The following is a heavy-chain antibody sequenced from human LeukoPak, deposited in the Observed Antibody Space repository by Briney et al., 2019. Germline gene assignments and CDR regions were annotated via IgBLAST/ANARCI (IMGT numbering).Heavy chain of an antibody. CDR3: ARHPYYYDSSGYPSYYGMDV. V-gene: IGHV4-34*01. CDR1: GGSFSGYY. D-gene: IGHD3-22*01. CDR2: INHSGST. Sequence: TSETLSLTCAVYGGSFSGYYWSWIRQPPGKGLEWIGEINHSGSTNYNPSLKSRVTISVDTSKNQFSLKLSSVTAADTAVYYCARHPYYYDSSGYPSYYGMDVWGQGTTVTVSS. J-gene: IGHJ6*02.